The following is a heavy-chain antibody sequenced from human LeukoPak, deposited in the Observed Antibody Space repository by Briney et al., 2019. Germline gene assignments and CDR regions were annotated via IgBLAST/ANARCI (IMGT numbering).Heavy chain of an antibody. CDR2: IIPIFGTA. CDR1: GGTFSSYA. Sequence: ASVKVSCKASGGTFSSYAMTWVRQAPGQGLEWMGGIIPIFGTANYAQKFQGRVTITADESTSTAYMELSSLRSEDTAVYYCATAGTRDYYYYYMDVWGNGTTVTVSS. J-gene: IGHJ6*03. CDR3: ATAGTRDYYYYYMDV. V-gene: IGHV1-69*13.